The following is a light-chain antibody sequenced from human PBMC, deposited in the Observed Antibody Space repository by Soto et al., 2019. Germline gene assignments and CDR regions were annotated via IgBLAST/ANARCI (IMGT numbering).Light chain of an antibody. J-gene: IGKJ1*01. CDR3: QQYYSTPRT. CDR2: WAS. V-gene: IGKV4-1*01. CDR1: QSILYSSNNKNY. Sequence: DIVMTQSPDSLAVSLGERATINGKSSQSILYSSNNKNYLAWYPQKPGQPPKLLIYWASTRESGVPDRVSGSGSGTDVTLTISSLQAEDVAVYYCQQYYSTPRTFGQGTKVDIK.